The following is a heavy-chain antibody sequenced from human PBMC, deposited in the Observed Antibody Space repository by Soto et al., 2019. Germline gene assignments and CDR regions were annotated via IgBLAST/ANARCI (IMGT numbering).Heavy chain of an antibody. J-gene: IGHJ6*04. CDR2: IYYSGST. Sequence: SETLSLTCTVSGGSISSYYWSWIRQPPGKGLEWIGYIYYSGSTNYNPSLKSRVTISVDTSKNQFSLKLSSVTAADTAVYYCARGRGRYCMDVWGKGTTVTVSS. CDR1: GGSISSYY. CDR3: ARGRGRYCMDV. D-gene: IGHD1-20*01. V-gene: IGHV4-59*01.